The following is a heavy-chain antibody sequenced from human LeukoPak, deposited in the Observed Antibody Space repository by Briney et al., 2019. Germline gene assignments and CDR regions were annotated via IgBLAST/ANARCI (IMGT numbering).Heavy chain of an antibody. V-gene: IGHV5-51*01. D-gene: IGHD4-23*01. CDR2: VYPGDSET. CDR3: ARHNTVAKTLDY. J-gene: IGHJ4*02. Sequence: GASLQISCKGSGSRFTNYWIGWVRQMPGKGLEWMGIVYPGDSETRYSPSFQGQVTISADKSISTAYLQWSSLKASDTAMYYCARHNTVAKTLDYWGQGILVTVSS. CDR1: GSRFTNYW.